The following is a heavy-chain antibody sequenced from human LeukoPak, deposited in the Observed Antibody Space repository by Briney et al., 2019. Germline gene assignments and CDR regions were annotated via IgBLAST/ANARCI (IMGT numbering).Heavy chain of an antibody. CDR3: ARDLGGSGSYYNVGMDV. CDR1: GFTFRSYA. Sequence: PGGSLRLSCAASGFTFRSYAMHWVRQAPGKGLEGVAVISYDGSNKYYADSVKGRFTISRENPKNTLYLQMNSLRAEDTAVYYCARDLGGSGSYYNVGMDVWGKGTTVTVSS. V-gene: IGHV3-30*04. CDR2: ISYDGSNK. D-gene: IGHD3-10*01. J-gene: IGHJ6*04.